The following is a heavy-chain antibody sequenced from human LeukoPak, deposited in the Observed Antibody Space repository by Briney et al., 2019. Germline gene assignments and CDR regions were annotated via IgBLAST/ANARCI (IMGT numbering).Heavy chain of an antibody. CDR2: ISSRSSYI. CDR1: GFTFSNYA. V-gene: IGHV3-21*06. Sequence: KSGGSLRLSCAASGFTFSNYAMHWARQAPGKGLEWVSSISSRSSYIYYADSLKGRFTISRDNAKNTLYLQMNSLRAEDTAVYYCARVRQQLAPRGAFYIWGQGTMVTVSS. J-gene: IGHJ3*02. D-gene: IGHD6-13*01. CDR3: ARVRQQLAPRGAFYI.